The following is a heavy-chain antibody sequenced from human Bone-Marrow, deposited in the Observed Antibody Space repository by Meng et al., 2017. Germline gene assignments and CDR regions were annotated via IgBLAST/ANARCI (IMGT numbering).Heavy chain of an antibody. Sequence: QVQLQQWVAGLLKPSETLSLTCAVYGGSFSGYYWSWIRQPPGKGLEWIGEINHSGSTNYNPSLKSRVTISVDTSKNQFSLKLSSVTAADTAVYYCARGTRPLLFQHWGQGTLVTVSS. CDR1: GGSFSGYY. J-gene: IGHJ1*01. CDR3: ARGTRPLLFQH. V-gene: IGHV4-34*01. CDR2: INHSGST. D-gene: IGHD1-1*01.